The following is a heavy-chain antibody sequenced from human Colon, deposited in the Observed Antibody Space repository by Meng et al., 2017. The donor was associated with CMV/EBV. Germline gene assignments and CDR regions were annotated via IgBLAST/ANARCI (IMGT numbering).Heavy chain of an antibody. D-gene: IGHD4-17*01. J-gene: IGHJ4*02. CDR3: ARAGAAVTTHFDF. CDR2: ISAENGNT. CDR1: GYTFGIFG. V-gene: IGHV1-18*01. Sequence: ASGYTFGIFGITWVRQAPGQGLGWVGWISAENGNTNYAQKFQGRVTLTTDTSTKTAYMDLRGLRSDDSAVYYCARAGAAVTTHFDFWGRGTLVTVSS.